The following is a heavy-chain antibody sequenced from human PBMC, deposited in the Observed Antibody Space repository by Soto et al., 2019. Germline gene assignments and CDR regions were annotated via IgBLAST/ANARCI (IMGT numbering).Heavy chain of an antibody. CDR2: INHSGST. CDR3: ARFRYDFWSGYPYYYYGMDV. D-gene: IGHD3-3*01. V-gene: IGHV4-34*01. Sequence: SETLSLTCVVYSGSFSGYYWSWIRQPPGKGLEWIGEINHSGSTNYNPSLKSRVTISVDTSKNQFSLKLSSVTAADTAVYYCARFRYDFWSGYPYYYYGMDVWGQGTTVTVSS. CDR1: SGSFSGYY. J-gene: IGHJ6*02.